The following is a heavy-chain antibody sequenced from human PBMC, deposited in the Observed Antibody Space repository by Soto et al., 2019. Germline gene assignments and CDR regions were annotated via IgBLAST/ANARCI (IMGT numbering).Heavy chain of an antibody. V-gene: IGHV3-7*02. Sequence: EVQLVQSGGDLVQPGGSLRLSCVVSELTFRNEWMTWVRQAPGKGLEWVANINESGSETYYVDSVKGRFIISRDNANNSLFLKMNSLRAEDAVVYYCATQSRFKKDYWGQGTLVTVSS. J-gene: IGHJ4*02. D-gene: IGHD3-3*01. CDR3: ATQSRFKKDY. CDR2: INESGSET. CDR1: ELTFRNEW.